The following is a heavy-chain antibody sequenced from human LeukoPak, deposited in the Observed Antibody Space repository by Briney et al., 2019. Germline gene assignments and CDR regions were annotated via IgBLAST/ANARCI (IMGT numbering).Heavy chain of an antibody. CDR3: ARDRWFDT. J-gene: IGHJ5*02. V-gene: IGHV4-4*07. CDR1: GGSMSRYH. Sequence: PSETLSPTCTVSGGSMSRYHWSWIRQAAGKAPEWIGRTYSTGSSDYNPSLQSRVTMSVDTSKNQFSLNVSTVTAADTAIYYCARDRWFDTWGQGTLVTVSS. CDR2: TYSTGSS.